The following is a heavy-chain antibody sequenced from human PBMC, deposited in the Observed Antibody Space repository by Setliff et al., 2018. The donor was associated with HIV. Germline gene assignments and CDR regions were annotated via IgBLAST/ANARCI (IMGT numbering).Heavy chain of an antibody. V-gene: IGHV4-38-2*02. D-gene: IGHD3-9*01. Sequence: SETLSLTCTVSGYSISSGYYWGWIRQPPGKGLEWIGSIYHSGSTYYNPSLKSRVTISVDTSKNQFSLKLSSVTAADTAVYYCASSYDILTGYDCWGQGTLVTVSS. CDR1: GYSISSGYY. CDR3: ASSYDILTGYDC. J-gene: IGHJ4*02. CDR2: IYHSGST.